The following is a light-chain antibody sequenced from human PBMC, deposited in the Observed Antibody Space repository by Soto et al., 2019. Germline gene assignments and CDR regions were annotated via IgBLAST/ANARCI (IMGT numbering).Light chain of an antibody. CDR2: DAS. CDR3: HQRSNWPLS. J-gene: IGKJ4*01. V-gene: IGKV3D-20*02. Sequence: EIVLTQSPGTLSLSPGERATLSCRASQSVSSSYLAWYQQKPGQAPRLLIYDASNRATGIPARFSGSGSGTDFTLTISSLETEDFAVYYCHQRSNWPLSFGGGTKVDIK. CDR1: QSVSSSY.